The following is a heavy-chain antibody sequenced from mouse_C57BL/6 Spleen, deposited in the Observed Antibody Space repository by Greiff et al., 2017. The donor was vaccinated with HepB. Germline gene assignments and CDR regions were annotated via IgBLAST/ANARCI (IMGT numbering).Heavy chain of an antibody. J-gene: IGHJ3*01. D-gene: IGHD4-1*01. CDR1: GYSITSGYD. CDR2: ISYSGST. V-gene: IGHV3-1*01. CDR3: ARGELGAWFAY. Sequence: EVKVIESGPGMVKPSQSLSLTCTVTGYSITSGYDWHWIRHFPGNKLEWMGYISYSGSTNYNPSLKSRISITHDTSKNHFFLKLNSVTTEDTATYYCARGELGAWFAYWGQGTLVTVSA.